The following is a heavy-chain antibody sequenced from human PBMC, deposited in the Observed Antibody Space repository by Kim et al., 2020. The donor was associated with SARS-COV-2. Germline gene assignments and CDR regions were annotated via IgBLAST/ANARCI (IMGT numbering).Heavy chain of an antibody. Sequence: GGSLRLSCAASGFTFSSYSMNWVRQAPGKGLEWVSYISSSSSTIYYADSVKGRFTISRDNAKNSLYLQMNSLRDEDTAVYYCARVTSGSYYYYYYYGMDVWGQGTTVTVSS. CDR2: ISSSSSTI. J-gene: IGHJ6*02. CDR3: ARVTSGSYYYYYYYGMDV. CDR1: GFTFSSYS. V-gene: IGHV3-48*02. D-gene: IGHD1-26*01.